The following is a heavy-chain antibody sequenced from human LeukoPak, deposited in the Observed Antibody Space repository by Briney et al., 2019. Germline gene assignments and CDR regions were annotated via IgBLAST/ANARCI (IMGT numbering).Heavy chain of an antibody. Sequence: ASVKVSCKVSGYALTELSMHWVRQAPGKGLEWMGGFDPEDGETIYAQTFQGRVTMTEDTSTDTAYMELSSLRSEDPAVYYCATPRRRIIAGTYYYGMDVWGQGTTVTVSS. CDR2: FDPEDGET. CDR3: ATPRRRIIAGTYYYGMDV. CDR1: GYALTELS. J-gene: IGHJ6*02. D-gene: IGHD6-13*01. V-gene: IGHV1-24*01.